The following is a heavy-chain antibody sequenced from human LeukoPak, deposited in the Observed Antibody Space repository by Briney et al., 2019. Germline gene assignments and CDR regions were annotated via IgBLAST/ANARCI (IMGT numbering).Heavy chain of an antibody. CDR1: GYTFTSYY. J-gene: IGHJ4*02. CDR2: INPSGGST. D-gene: IGHD5-18*01. CDR3: ARDQRGGYSYGYMRY. V-gene: IGHV1-46*01. Sequence: ASVKVSCKASGYTFTSYYMHWVRQAPGQGLEWMGIINPSGGSTSYAQKFQGRVTMTRDTSTSTVYMELSSLRSEDTAVYYCARDQRGGYSYGYMRYGGQGTLVTVSP.